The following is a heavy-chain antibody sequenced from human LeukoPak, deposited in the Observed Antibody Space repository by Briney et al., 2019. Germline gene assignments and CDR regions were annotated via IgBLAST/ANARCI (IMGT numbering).Heavy chain of an antibody. CDR1: GFTFSNAW. Sequence: GGSLRLSCAASGFTFSNAWMSWVRQAPRKGLEWVGRIKSKTDGGTTDYAAPVKGRFTISRDDSKNTLYLQMNSLKTEDTAVYYCTTDFYVSGFDPWGQGTLVTVSS. CDR2: IKSKTDGGTT. CDR3: TTDFYVSGFDP. V-gene: IGHV3-15*01. D-gene: IGHD2/OR15-2a*01. J-gene: IGHJ5*02.